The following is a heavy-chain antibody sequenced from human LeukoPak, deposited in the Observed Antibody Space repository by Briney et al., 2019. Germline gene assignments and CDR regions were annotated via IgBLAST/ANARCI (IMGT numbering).Heavy chain of an antibody. D-gene: IGHD3-22*01. CDR2: INPNSGGT. Sequence: ASVKVSCKASGYTFSDYYMHWVRQAPGQGLEWMGWINPNSGGTNYAQKFQGRVTMTRDMSISTAYMEVSRLTSDDTAVYYCARATIADSSTYYIDYWGLGTLVIVSS. CDR1: GYTFSDYY. CDR3: ARATIADSSTYYIDY. V-gene: IGHV1-2*02. J-gene: IGHJ4*02.